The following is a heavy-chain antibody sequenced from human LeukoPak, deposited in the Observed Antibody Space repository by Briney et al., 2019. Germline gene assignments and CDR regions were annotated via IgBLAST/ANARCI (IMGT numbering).Heavy chain of an antibody. CDR1: GLTFSDYY. CDR2: ISSGGDTI. D-gene: IGHD1-1*01. Sequence: GGSLRLSCAVSGLTFSDYYMSWIRQAPGKGLEWPSYISSGGDTIYYADSVQGRFTISRDNAKNSLYLQINSLRAEDTALYYCARNAPFRNDGWPLFDYWGQGTLVTVSS. V-gene: IGHV3-11*01. J-gene: IGHJ4*02. CDR3: ARNAPFRNDGWPLFDY.